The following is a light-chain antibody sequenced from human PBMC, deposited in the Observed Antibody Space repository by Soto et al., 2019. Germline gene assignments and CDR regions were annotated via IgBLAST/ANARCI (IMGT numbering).Light chain of an antibody. V-gene: IGLV1-40*01. Sequence: QSVLTQPPSVPGAPGQRVTISCTGSSSNIGAGYDVHWYQQLPGTAPKLLIFDNSNRPSGVPDRFSGSKSGTSASLAITGLQAEDEADDYCQSYDSSLSGYVVFGGGTKVTVL. CDR2: DNS. CDR3: QSYDSSLSGYVV. CDR1: SSNIGAGYD. J-gene: IGLJ2*01.